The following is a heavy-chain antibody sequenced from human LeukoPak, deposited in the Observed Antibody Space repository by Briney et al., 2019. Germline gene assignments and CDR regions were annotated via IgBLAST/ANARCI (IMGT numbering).Heavy chain of an antibody. CDR1: GFSFGSYW. J-gene: IGHJ4*02. V-gene: IGHV3-7*05. CDR2: IKYDGSEK. D-gene: IGHD2-2*01. Sequence: GGSLRLSCAASGFSFGSYWMSWVRQAPGKGLEWVANIKYDGSEKYYVDTVKGRLTVSRDNSKNSVYLQVNSLRAEDTAVYYCARTQCISTRCSHYFDYWGQGTLVTVSS. CDR3: ARTQCISTRCSHYFDY.